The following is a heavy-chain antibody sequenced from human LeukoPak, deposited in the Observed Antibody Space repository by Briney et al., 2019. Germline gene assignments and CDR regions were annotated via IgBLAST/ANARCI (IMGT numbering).Heavy chain of an antibody. Sequence: SETLSLTCTVSGGSISSSSHYWGWIRQPPGKGLEWIGSIYYSGSTCYNPSLKSRVTISVDTSKNQFSLKLSSVTAADTAVYYCARAQYDKYSGSPTWFDPWGQGTLVTVSS. CDR2: IYYSGST. D-gene: IGHD1-26*01. V-gene: IGHV4-39*07. CDR3: ARAQYDKYSGSPTWFDP. J-gene: IGHJ5*02. CDR1: GGSISSSSHY.